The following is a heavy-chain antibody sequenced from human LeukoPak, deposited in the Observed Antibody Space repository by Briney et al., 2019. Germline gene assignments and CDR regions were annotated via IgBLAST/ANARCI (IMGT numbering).Heavy chain of an antibody. V-gene: IGHV3-23*01. CDR1: GFTFASYA. CDR2: ISGGGGTT. D-gene: IGHD2-15*01. Sequence: GASLRLSCAASGFTFASYAMSWVRQAPGGGLGWVSAISGGGGTTYYADSVKGRFTISRDNSKNTLYLQMNSLRAEDTAVYYCAKGLGCSGGSCPRVYYGMDVWGQGTTVTVSS. J-gene: IGHJ6*02. CDR3: AKGLGCSGGSCPRVYYGMDV.